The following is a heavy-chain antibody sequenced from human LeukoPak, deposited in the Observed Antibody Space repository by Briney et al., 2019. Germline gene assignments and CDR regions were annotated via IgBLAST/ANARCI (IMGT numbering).Heavy chain of an antibody. CDR1: GFTFSSYS. Sequence: GGSLRLSCAASGFTFSSYSMNWVRQAPGKGLEWVSSIRSSSSYIYYADSVKGRFTISRDNAKNSLYLQMNSLRAEDTAVYYCARDPYYYDSRDVSRIDYWGQGTLVTVSS. CDR2: IRSSSSYI. J-gene: IGHJ4*02. CDR3: ARDPYYYDSRDVSRIDY. D-gene: IGHD3-22*01. V-gene: IGHV3-21*01.